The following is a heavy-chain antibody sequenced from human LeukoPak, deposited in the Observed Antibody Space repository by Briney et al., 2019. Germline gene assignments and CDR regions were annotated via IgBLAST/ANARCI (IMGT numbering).Heavy chain of an antibody. CDR1: GYTFSSYA. Sequence: ASVKVSCKASGYTFSSYAISWVRQAPGQGLEWMGGIIPIFGTANYAQKFQGRVTITADESTSTAYMELSSLRSEDTAVYYCARGTGYCSSTSRAKYYYYYYGMDVWGQGTTVTVSS. CDR3: ARGTGYCSSTSRAKYYYYYYGMDV. V-gene: IGHV1-69*13. D-gene: IGHD2-2*01. J-gene: IGHJ6*02. CDR2: IIPIFGTA.